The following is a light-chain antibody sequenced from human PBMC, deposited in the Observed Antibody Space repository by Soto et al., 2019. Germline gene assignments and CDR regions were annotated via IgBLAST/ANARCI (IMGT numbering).Light chain of an antibody. V-gene: IGKV1-5*01. CDR1: QIIARW. CDR2: DAT. CDR3: LKYNTFPNS. Sequence: DIQMTQSPSTLSASIGDSVTLTCRASQIIARWFAWYQLKPGKAPNLVIYDATKLQSGVPSRFSATASGAEFTLTISGLQAEDFAAYYCLKYNTFPNSFGKGTRLEI. J-gene: IGKJ2*03.